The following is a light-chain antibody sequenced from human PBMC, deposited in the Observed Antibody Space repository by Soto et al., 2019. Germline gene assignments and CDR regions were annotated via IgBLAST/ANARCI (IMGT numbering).Light chain of an antibody. Sequence: DVQMTQSPPSLSASVGDRVTITCRASQAISKYLAWYQQKPGKPPILLIYSASTLHSGVPSRFSGSGSGTDFTLTISSLQPEDVATYYCQKYSSARGEVGQGTKVDIK. CDR2: SAS. CDR1: QAISKY. J-gene: IGKJ1*01. V-gene: IGKV1-27*01. CDR3: QKYSSARGE.